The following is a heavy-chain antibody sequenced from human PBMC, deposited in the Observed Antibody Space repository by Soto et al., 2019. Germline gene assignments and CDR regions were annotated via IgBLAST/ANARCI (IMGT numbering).Heavy chain of an antibody. Sequence: QVQLVESGGGVVQPGRSLILSCAASGFTFSSYAMHWVRQAPGKGLEWVAVTSYDGSNKYYADSVKGRFTISRDNSKNTLYLQMNSLRAEDTAVYYCARARLDTPALDYWGQGTLVTVSS. CDR3: ARARLDTPALDY. V-gene: IGHV3-30-3*01. D-gene: IGHD2-2*01. J-gene: IGHJ4*02. CDR2: TSYDGSNK. CDR1: GFTFSSYA.